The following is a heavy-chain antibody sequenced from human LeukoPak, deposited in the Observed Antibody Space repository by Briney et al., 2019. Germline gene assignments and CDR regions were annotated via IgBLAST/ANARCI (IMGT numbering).Heavy chain of an antibody. CDR1: GGSFSGYY. V-gene: IGHV4-34*01. CDR3: ARATGFDP. J-gene: IGHJ5*02. CDR2: INHSGST. Sequence: SETPSLTCAVYGGSFSGYYWSWIRQPPGKGLEWIGEINHSGSTNYNPSLESRVTISVDTSKNQFSLKLSSVTAADTAVYYCARATGFDPWGQGTLVTVSS.